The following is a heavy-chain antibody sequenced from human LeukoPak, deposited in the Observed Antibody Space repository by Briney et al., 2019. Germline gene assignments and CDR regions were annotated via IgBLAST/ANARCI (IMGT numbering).Heavy chain of an antibody. CDR3: VVKMAVLTKTSYYYMDV. Sequence: AASVKVSCKASGYTFTSYDINWVRQATGQGLEWMGWMNPNSGNTGYAQKFQGRVTMTRNTSISTAYMELSSLRSEDTAVYYCVVKMAVLTKTSYYYMDVWGKGTTVTVSS. J-gene: IGHJ6*03. V-gene: IGHV1-8*01. CDR2: MNPNSGNT. D-gene: IGHD4-23*01. CDR1: GYTFTSYD.